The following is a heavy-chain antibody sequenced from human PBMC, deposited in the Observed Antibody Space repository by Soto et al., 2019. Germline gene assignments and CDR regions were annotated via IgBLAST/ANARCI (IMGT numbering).Heavy chain of an antibody. CDR2: ISGSGGST. J-gene: IGHJ4*02. CDR3: AKDLVVLMVYATKFDY. D-gene: IGHD2-8*01. Sequence: GGSLRLSCAASGFTFSSYAMSWVRQAPGKGLEWVSAISGSGGSTYYADSVKGRFTISRDNSKNTLYLQMNSLRAEDTAVYYCAKDLVVLMVYATKFDYWGQGTLVTVSS. V-gene: IGHV3-23*01. CDR1: GFTFSSYA.